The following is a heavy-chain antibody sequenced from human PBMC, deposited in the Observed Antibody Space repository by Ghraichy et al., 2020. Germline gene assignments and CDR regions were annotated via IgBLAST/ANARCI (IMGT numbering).Heavy chain of an antibody. Sequence: GGSLRLSCAASGFTFSSYGMHWVRQAPGKGLEWVAVIWYDGSNKYYADSVKGRFTISRDNSKNTLYLQMNSLRAEDTAVYYCASSGGVAGTKDAFDIWGQGTMVTVSS. V-gene: IGHV3-33*01. CDR2: IWYDGSNK. D-gene: IGHD6-19*01. CDR1: GFTFSSYG. CDR3: ASSGGVAGTKDAFDI. J-gene: IGHJ3*02.